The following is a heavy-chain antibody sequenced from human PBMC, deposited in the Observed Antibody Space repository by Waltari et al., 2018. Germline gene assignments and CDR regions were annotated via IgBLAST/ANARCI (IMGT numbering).Heavy chain of an antibody. V-gene: IGHV1-2*06. J-gene: IGHJ4*02. CDR3: ARETSSGWL. D-gene: IGHD6-19*01. CDR1: GYPLTYYY. Sequence: QVQLVQSGAEVKNPGASVKVSCEASGYPLTYYYIHWVRQAPGQGLEWMGRISPSSGGTSYAQKFQGRVSMTRDTSINTAFMELSSLRSDDTAMFYCARETSSGWLWGQGTLVTVSS. CDR2: ISPSSGGT.